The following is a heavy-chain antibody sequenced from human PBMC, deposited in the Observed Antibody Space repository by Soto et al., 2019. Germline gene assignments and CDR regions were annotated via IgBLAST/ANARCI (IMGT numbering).Heavy chain of an antibody. CDR1: GFTFSSYW. J-gene: IGHJ3*02. Sequence: LSLTCAASGFTFSSYWMSWVRQAPGKGLEWVANIKQDGSEKYYVDSVKGRFTISRDNAKNSLYLQMNSLRAEDTAVYYCARLGYCSGGSCYGAFDIWGQGTMVTVSS. V-gene: IGHV3-7*01. CDR2: IKQDGSEK. CDR3: ARLGYCSGGSCYGAFDI. D-gene: IGHD2-15*01.